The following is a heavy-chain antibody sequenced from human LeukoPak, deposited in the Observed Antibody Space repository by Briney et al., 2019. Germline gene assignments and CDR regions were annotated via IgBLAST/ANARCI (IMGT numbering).Heavy chain of an antibody. V-gene: IGHV4-31*03. CDR2: IYYTGNT. J-gene: IGHJ4*02. CDR3: ARDSGGYQY. D-gene: IGHD3-22*01. Sequence: SQTLPLTCTVSSASISSGDYYWSWIRQYPGKGLEWIGYIYYTGNTYYNPSLKSRVTITVDTTRNQFSLKLSSVTAADTAVYYCARDSGGYQYWGQGTLVTVFS. CDR1: SASISSGDYY.